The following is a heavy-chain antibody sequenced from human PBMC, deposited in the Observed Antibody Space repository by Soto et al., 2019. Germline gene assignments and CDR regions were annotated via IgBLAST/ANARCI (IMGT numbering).Heavy chain of an antibody. V-gene: IGHV1-46*01. CDR2: INPSGGST. J-gene: IGHJ3*02. D-gene: IGHD3-16*01. CDR1: GYTFTSYY. Sequence: ASVKVSCKASGYTFTSYYMHWVRQAPGQGLEWMGIINPSGGSTSYAQKFQGRVTMTRDTSTSTAYMELRSLRSDDTAVYYCAFRNGLDAFDIWGQGTMVTVSS. CDR3: AFRNGLDAFDI.